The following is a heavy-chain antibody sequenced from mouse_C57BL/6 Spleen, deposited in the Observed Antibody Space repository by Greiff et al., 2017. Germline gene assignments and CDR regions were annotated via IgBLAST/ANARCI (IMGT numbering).Heavy chain of an antibody. V-gene: IGHV5-6*01. CDR2: ISSGGSYT. CDR1: GFTFSSYG. J-gene: IGHJ3*01. CDR3: ARPDYDGGAWFAY. D-gene: IGHD2-4*01. Sequence: EVKLQESGGDLVKPGGSLKLSCAASGFTFSSYGMSWVRQTPDKRLEWVATISSGGSYTYYPDSVKGRFTISRDNAKNTLYLQMSSLKSEDTAMYYCARPDYDGGAWFAYWGQGTLVTVSA.